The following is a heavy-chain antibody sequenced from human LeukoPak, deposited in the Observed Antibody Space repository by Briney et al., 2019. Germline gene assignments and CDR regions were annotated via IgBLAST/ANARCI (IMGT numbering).Heavy chain of an antibody. CDR3: ARGGYYGSGNDFRFDP. CDR2: IHYSGSA. V-gene: IGHV4-59*01. J-gene: IGHJ5*02. CDR1: GGSITNYY. Sequence: PSETLSLTCTVSGGSITNYYWSWIRQPPGKGLEWIAYIHYSGSANYKPSLKSRVTISVDTSKNQFSLKLSSVTAADTAVYYCARGGYYGSGNDFRFDPWGQGTLVTVSS. D-gene: IGHD3-10*01.